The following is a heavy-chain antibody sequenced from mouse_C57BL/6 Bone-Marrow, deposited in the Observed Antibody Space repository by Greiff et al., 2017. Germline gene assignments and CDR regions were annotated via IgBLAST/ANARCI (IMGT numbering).Heavy chain of an antibody. Sequence: QVQLQQPGAELVKPGASVKLSCKASGYTFTSYWMQWVKQRPGQGLEWIGEIDPSDSYTNYNQKFKGKATLTVDTSSSTAYMQLSSLTSEDSAVYYCARSGDASYWYFDVWGTGTTVTVSS. J-gene: IGHJ1*03. D-gene: IGHD3-3*01. CDR3: ARSGDASYWYFDV. V-gene: IGHV1-50*01. CDR2: IDPSDSYT. CDR1: GYTFTSYW.